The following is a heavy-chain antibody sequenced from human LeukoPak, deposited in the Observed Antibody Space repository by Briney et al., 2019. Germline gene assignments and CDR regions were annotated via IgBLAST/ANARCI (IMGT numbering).Heavy chain of an antibody. D-gene: IGHD3-9*01. CDR2: ITGVFSVI. CDR1: GFTFSNYA. J-gene: IGHJ4*02. CDR3: AKWGDYDVLTGYYVSDY. Sequence: GASLRLSCAASGFTFSNYAMSWVRQARGKGGEGVSAITGVFSVIFYADSMKIPFTISRDNSNTTLYLQINSLRAHYTAVYYCAKWGDYDVLTGYYVSDYWGQGTLVTVSS. V-gene: IGHV3-23*01.